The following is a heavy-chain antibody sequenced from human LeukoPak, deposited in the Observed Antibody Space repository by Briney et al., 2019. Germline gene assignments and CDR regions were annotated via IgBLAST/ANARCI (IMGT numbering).Heavy chain of an antibody. D-gene: IGHD2-2*01. V-gene: IGHV1-2*06. J-gene: IGHJ6*02. CDR3: ARGHCSSTICPSPTYYYGMDV. CDR1: GYTFTGYY. CDR2: INPNSGGT. Sequence: ASVKVSCKASGYTFTGYYMHWVRQAPGQGLEWMGRINPNSGGTNYAQKFQGRVTMTRDTSISTAYMELSRLRSDDTAVYYCARGHCSSTICPSPTYYYGMDVWGQGTTVTVSS.